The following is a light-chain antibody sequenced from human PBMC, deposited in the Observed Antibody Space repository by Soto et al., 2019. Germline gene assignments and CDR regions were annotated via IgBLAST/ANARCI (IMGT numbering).Light chain of an antibody. CDR1: QSVSSSY. Sequence: EIVLTQSPGTLSLSPGERATLSCRASQSVSSSYLAWYQQKPDQAPRLLIYGASSRATGIPDRFSGSGSGTDFTLTISRLEPEDFAVYYCQQYGSSLFTLGPGTKVDI. CDR3: QQYGSSLFT. V-gene: IGKV3-20*01. CDR2: GAS. J-gene: IGKJ3*01.